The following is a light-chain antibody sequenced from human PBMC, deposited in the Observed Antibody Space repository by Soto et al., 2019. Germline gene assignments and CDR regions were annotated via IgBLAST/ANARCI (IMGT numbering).Light chain of an antibody. V-gene: IGLV2-14*01. Sequence: QSVLTQPASVSGSPGQSITISCTGTSSDVGNYKYVSWYQQHPGKAPKLMIYEVSNRPSGVSNRFSGSKSGNTASLTISGLQAEDEADYYCSSYTSSSTPVFGTGTKVTVL. CDR2: EVS. CDR3: SSYTSSSTPV. CDR1: SSDVGNYKY. J-gene: IGLJ1*01.